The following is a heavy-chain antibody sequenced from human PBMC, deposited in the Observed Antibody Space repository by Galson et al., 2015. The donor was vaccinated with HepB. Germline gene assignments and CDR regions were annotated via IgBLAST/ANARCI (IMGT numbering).Heavy chain of an antibody. V-gene: IGHV1-18*01. CDR2: ISTNNGNT. CDR3: ARVGYDFWSGYFSNYFYMDV. D-gene: IGHD3-3*01. Sequence: SVKVSCKASGYTFTSYGISWVRQAPGQGLEWMGWISTNNGNTNYAQKFQGRVTVTADTFISRAFMGLRSLRSDDTAVYYCARVGYDFWSGYFSNYFYMDVWGRGTTVTVSS. J-gene: IGHJ6*03. CDR1: GYTFTSYG.